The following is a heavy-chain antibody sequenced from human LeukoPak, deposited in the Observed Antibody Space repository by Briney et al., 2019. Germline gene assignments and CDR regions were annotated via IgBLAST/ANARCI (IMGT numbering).Heavy chain of an antibody. Sequence: GGSVRLSCAASGFTFSSYSMNWVRQAPGKGLEWVSSISSSSNSIYYADSVKGRFTISRDNTKNSLYLQMNSLRAEDTAVYYCANIRCSGGSCHYFDYWGQGTLVTVSS. V-gene: IGHV3-21*04. D-gene: IGHD2-15*01. CDR3: ANIRCSGGSCHYFDY. CDR1: GFTFSSYS. J-gene: IGHJ4*02. CDR2: ISSSSNSI.